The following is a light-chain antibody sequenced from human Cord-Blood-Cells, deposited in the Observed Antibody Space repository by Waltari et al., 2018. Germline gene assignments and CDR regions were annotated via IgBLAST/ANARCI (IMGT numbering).Light chain of an antibody. V-gene: IGKV4-1*01. J-gene: IGKJ1*01. CDR2: WAS. Sequence: DIVMPQSPDSLAVSLGEGATINCKSSQSVLYSSNNKNYLAWYQQKPGQPPKLLIYWASTRESGVPDRFSGSGSGTDFTLTISSLQAEDVAVYYCQQYYSTPQTFGQGTKVEIK. CDR1: QSVLYSSNNKNY. CDR3: QQYYSTPQT.